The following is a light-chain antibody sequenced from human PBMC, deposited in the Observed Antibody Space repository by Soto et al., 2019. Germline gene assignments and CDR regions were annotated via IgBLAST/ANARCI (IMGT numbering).Light chain of an antibody. CDR3: SSYTTSTTLI. Sequence: QSALTQPASVSGSPGQSITISCTGTSSDVGRYKLVSWYQQHPGKAPKLMIYDVTNRPSGVSNRFSGSKSGNTASLTISGLHAEDEADYYCSSYTTSTTLIFGGGTKVTVL. CDR1: SSDVGRYKL. CDR2: DVT. V-gene: IGLV2-14*03. J-gene: IGLJ2*01.